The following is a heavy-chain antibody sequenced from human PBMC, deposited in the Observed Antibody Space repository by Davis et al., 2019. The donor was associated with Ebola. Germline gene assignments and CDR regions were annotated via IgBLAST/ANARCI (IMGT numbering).Heavy chain of an antibody. CDR3: ARDSSPGYYYYGMDV. CDR1: GFTFSTYA. J-gene: IGHJ6*02. CDR2: IKQDGSEK. D-gene: IGHD6-6*01. Sequence: GGSLRLSCAASGFTFSTYAMNWVRQAPGKGLEWVANIKQDGSEKYYVDSVKGRFTISRDNAKNSLYLQMNSLRAEDTAVYYCARDSSPGYYYYGMDVWGQGTTVTVSS. V-gene: IGHV3-7*03.